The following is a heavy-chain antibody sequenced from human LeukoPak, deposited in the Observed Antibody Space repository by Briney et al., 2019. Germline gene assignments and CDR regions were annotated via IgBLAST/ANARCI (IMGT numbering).Heavy chain of an antibody. J-gene: IGHJ6*02. Sequence: PSETLSLTCTVSGGSISTYYWTWIRQPPGKGLEWIGYSHCTGGTNYNPSLKSRVTISVDTSKNQFSLNLNSVTAADTALYFCARAPRGESDAASGFYGMDVWGQGTTVTVSS. V-gene: IGHV4-59*01. CDR1: GGSISTYY. CDR2: SHCTGGT. D-gene: IGHD3-22*01. CDR3: ARAPRGESDAASGFYGMDV.